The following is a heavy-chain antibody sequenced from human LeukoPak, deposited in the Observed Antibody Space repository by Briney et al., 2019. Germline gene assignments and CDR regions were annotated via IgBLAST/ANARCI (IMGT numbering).Heavy chain of an antibody. CDR1: GYTFTSYY. D-gene: IGHD3-22*01. Sequence: ASVKVSCKASGYTFTSYYMHWVRQAPGQGLEWMGIINPSGGSTSYAQKFQGRVTMTRDTSTSTVYMELSSLRSEDTAVYYCARDLTDYYDSRGYFDYWDQGTLVTVSS. CDR3: ARDLTDYYDSRGYFDY. CDR2: INPSGGST. J-gene: IGHJ4*02. V-gene: IGHV1-46*01.